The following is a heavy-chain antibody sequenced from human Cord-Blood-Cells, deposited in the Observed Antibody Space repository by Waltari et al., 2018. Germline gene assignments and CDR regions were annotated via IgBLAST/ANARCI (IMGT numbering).Heavy chain of an antibody. V-gene: IGHV1-2*04. Sequence: QVQLLQSGAEVQRPGGSVKVCCTGAGYTFTGYYMPWVRQYPGQGLEWMGWINPNSGGTNYAQKFQGWVTMTRDTSISTAYMELSRLRSDDTAVYYCARSGDSSGYYVYYFDYWGQGTLVTVSS. J-gene: IGHJ4*02. D-gene: IGHD3-22*01. CDR2: INPNSGGT. CDR3: ARSGDSSGYYVYYFDY. CDR1: GYTFTGYY.